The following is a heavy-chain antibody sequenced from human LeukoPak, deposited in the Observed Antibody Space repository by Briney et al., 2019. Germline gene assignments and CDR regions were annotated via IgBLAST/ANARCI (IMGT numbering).Heavy chain of an antibody. D-gene: IGHD2-2*01. CDR1: GYTFTSYG. CDR3: ALDLGYCSSTSCTSPYYYYMDV. CDR2: IIPIFGTA. Sequence: SVKVSCKASGYTFTSYGISWVRQAPGQGLEWMGGIIPIFGTANYAQKFQGRVTITADESTSTAYMELSSLRSEDTAVYYCALDLGYCSSTSCTSPYYYYMDVWGKGTTVTVSS. J-gene: IGHJ6*03. V-gene: IGHV1-69*13.